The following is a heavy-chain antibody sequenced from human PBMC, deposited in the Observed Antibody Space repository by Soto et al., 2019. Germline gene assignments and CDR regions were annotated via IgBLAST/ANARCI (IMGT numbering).Heavy chain of an antibody. Sequence: PSETLSLTCNVSGGSINSYYWSWIRQSPGKGLEWIGYVYHTGDTNYNPSLKSRVTISVDPSKSQFSLKLSSVTAADTAGYFCARLGASRTLGWGQGTMVTVSS. CDR2: VYHTGDT. V-gene: IGHV4-59*01. CDR1: GGSINSYY. CDR3: ARLGASRTLG. J-gene: IGHJ3*01. D-gene: IGHD7-27*01.